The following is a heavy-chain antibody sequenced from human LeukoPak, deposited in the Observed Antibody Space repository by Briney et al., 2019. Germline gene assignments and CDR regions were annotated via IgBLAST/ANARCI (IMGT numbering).Heavy chain of an antibody. J-gene: IGHJ5*02. D-gene: IGHD6-13*01. CDR2: VNNRGTYT. V-gene: IGHV3-23*01. CDR3: ARPTKQQLPTGPFDP. Sequence: QPGGSLRLSCAASGISFSIYAMTWVRQAPGEGLEWVSGVNNRGTYTYYADSVKGRFTISRDNSRNILYLQTHSLRAEDTAMYYCARPTKQQLPTGPFDPWGQGTLVTVSS. CDR1: GISFSIYA.